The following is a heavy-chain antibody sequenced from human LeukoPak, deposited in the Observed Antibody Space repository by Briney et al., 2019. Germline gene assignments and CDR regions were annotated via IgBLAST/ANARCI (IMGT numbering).Heavy chain of an antibody. CDR3: ARGRKYTSDYRVTELGSGYSDY. CDR1: GGSISSYY. Sequence: SETLSLTCTVSGGSISSYYWSWIRQPAGKGLEWIGRIYTSGSTNYNPSLKSRVTMSVDTSKNQFSLKLSSVTAADTAVYYCARGRKYTSDYRVTELGSGYSDYWGQGTLVTVSS. D-gene: IGHD5-18*01. V-gene: IGHV4-4*07. J-gene: IGHJ4*02. CDR2: IYTSGST.